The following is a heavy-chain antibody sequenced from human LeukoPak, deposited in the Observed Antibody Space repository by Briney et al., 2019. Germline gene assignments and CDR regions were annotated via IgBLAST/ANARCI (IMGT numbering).Heavy chain of an antibody. CDR1: GYTFTGYY. CDR2: INPNSGGT. J-gene: IGHJ6*03. D-gene: IGHD2-2*02. V-gene: IGHV1-2*02. CDR3: ARAATPSVYLYYYYMDV. Sequence: ASVKVSCKASGYTFTGYYMHWVRQAPGQGLEWVGWINPNSGGTNYAQNFQGRVTMTRDTSISTAYMELSRLRSDDTAVYFCARAATPSVYLYYYYMDVWGKGTTVTVSS.